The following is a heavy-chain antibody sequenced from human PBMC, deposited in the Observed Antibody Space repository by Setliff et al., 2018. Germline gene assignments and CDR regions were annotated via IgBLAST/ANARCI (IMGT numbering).Heavy chain of an antibody. CDR1: GYTFAGYY. CDR3: ERLVRYCTATACQRTSGDDL. CDR2: INNYNFNT. D-gene: IGHD2-8*01. V-gene: IGHV1-18*04. J-gene: IGHJ5*02. Sequence: GASVKVSCKASGYTFAGYYIHWVRQTPGQGLEWMGWINNYNFNTQYAQKFQGRVTVSTDTSTNTAYLDLRSLRSDDTAVYYCERLVRYCTATACQRTSGDDLWGQGTLVTVSS.